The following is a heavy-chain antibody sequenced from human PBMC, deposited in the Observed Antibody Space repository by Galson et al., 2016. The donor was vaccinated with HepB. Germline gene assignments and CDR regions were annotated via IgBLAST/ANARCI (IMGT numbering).Heavy chain of an antibody. D-gene: IGHD3-10*01. Sequence: SVKVSCKASGYTFINYAIHWVRQAPGQRLEWMGWLNTGTGDTKYSQSFQDRVTIAGDTSATTAYLELSSLTSEDTAVYYCVRRQKGVASNPFDPWGQGTLVTVSS. J-gene: IGHJ5*02. CDR3: VRRQKGVASNPFDP. CDR2: LNTGTGDT. V-gene: IGHV1-3*04. CDR1: GYTFINYA.